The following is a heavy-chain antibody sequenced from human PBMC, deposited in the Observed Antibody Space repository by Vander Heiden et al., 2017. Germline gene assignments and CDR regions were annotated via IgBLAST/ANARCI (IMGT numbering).Heavy chain of an antibody. CDR2: ISWNGGSI. J-gene: IGHJ5*02. D-gene: IGHD3-10*01. CDR3: AKAGGHASGTYYAS. V-gene: IGHV3-9*01. Sequence: EVQLVESGGGSVQPGRSLRLSCAASGFTFDDYAMHWGRQAPGKGLEWVSSISWNGGSIGYADSVKGRFTISRDNARNSLYVQMNSLRVEDTAFYYCAKAGGHASGTYYASWGQGTLVSVSS. CDR1: GFTFDDYA.